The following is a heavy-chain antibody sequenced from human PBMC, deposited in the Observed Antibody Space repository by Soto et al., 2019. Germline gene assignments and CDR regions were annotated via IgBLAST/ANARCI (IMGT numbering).Heavy chain of an antibody. V-gene: IGHV4-30-4*01. CDR2: IYYSGST. CDR1: GGSISSGYYY. D-gene: IGHD6-13*01. J-gene: IGHJ4*02. CDR3: ASRHSSPYFDY. Sequence: SETLSLTCPVSGGSISSGYYYWSWIRQPPGKGLEWIGSIYYSGSTYYNPSLKSRVTISVDTSKNQFSLKLNSVTAADTAVYYCASRHSSPYFDYWGQGTLVTVSS.